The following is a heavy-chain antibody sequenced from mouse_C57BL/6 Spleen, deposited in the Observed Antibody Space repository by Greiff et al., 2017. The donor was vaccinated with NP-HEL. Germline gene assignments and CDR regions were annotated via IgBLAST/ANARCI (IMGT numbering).Heavy chain of an antibody. CDR1: GYTFTDHT. D-gene: IGHD2-10*01. CDR2: IYPRDGST. Sequence: VQLQQSDAELVKPGASVKISCKVSGYTFTDHTIHWMKQRPEQGLEWIGYIYPRDGSTKYNEKFKGKATLTADKSSSTAYMQLNSLTSEDSAVYFCAQGAYYGNSGFDYWGQGTTLTVSS. V-gene: IGHV1-78*01. CDR3: AQGAYYGNSGFDY. J-gene: IGHJ2*01.